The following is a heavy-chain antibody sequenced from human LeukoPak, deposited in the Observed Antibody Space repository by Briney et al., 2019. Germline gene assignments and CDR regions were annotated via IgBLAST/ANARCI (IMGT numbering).Heavy chain of an antibody. CDR1: GGSISSGSYY. CDR2: IYTSGST. D-gene: IGHD3-3*01. J-gene: IGHJ6*04. CDR3: SSFPPYYDFWSGYSGSEDV. V-gene: IGHV4-61*02. Sequence: SQTLSLTCTVSGGSISSGSYYWSWIRQPAGKGLEWIGRIYTSGSTNYNPSLKSRVTISVDTSKNQFSLKLSSVTAAHTAVYYCSSFPPYYDFWSGYSGSEDVRDKGTTVTVSS.